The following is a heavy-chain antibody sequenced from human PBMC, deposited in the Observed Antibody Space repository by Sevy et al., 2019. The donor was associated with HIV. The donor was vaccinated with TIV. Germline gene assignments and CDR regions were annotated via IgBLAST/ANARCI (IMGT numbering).Heavy chain of an antibody. V-gene: IGHV3-30*18. D-gene: IGHD3-3*01. J-gene: IGHJ6*02. CDR1: GFTFSSYG. CDR2: ISCDGSNK. Sequence: GGSLRLSCAASGFTFSSYGMHWVRQAPGKGLEWVAVISCDGSNKCYADSVKGRFTISRDNSKNTLYLQMNSLRAEDTAVYYCAKHSSYYDFWSGSLYYYYGMDVWGQGTTVTVSS. CDR3: AKHSSYYDFWSGSLYYYYGMDV.